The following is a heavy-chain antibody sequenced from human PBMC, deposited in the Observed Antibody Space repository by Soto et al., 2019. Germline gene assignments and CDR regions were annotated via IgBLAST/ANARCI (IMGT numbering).Heavy chain of an antibody. CDR2: IYHSGST. CDR1: GGSISSSNW. Sequence: TLSLTCAVSGGSISSSNWWSWVRQPPGKGLEWIGEIYHSGSTNYNPSLKSRVTISVDKSKNQFSLKLSSVTAADTAVYYCARDFGGYYRDYYYYGMDVWGQGTTVTVSS. J-gene: IGHJ6*02. V-gene: IGHV4-4*02. D-gene: IGHD3-22*01. CDR3: ARDFGGYYRDYYYYGMDV.